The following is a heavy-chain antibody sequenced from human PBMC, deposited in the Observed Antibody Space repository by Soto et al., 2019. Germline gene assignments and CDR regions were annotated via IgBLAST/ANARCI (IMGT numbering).Heavy chain of an antibody. CDR3: AGAVVAASILDDY. V-gene: IGHV3-48*01. CDR1: GFTFSSYS. Sequence: GGSLRLSCAASGFTFSSYSMNWVRQAPGKGLEWVSYISSSSSTIYYADSVKGRFTISRDNAKNSLYLQMNSLRAEDTAVYYCAGAVVAASILDDYWGQGTLVTVSS. J-gene: IGHJ4*02. D-gene: IGHD2-15*01. CDR2: ISSSSSTI.